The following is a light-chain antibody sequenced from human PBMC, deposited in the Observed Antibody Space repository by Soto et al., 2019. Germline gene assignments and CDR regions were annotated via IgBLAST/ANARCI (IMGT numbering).Light chain of an antibody. CDR3: AAWDNSLNGVV. CDR1: SSNIGSNY. V-gene: IGLV1-47*01. Sequence: QSVLTQPPSASGTPGQRVTISCSGSSSNIGSNYVYWHQQLPGTAPKLLIYRNNQRPSGVPDRFSGSKSGTSASLAISGLRSDDEADYYCAAWDNSLNGVVFGGGTKLTVL. J-gene: IGLJ2*01. CDR2: RNN.